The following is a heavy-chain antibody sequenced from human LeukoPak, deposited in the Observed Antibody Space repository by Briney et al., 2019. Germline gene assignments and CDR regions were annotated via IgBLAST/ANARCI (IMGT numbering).Heavy chain of an antibody. D-gene: IGHD3-16*02. CDR1: GFTCSTYV. Sequence: GGSLRLSCAASGFTCSTYVMSWVRQAPGKGLEWLSLILHNGDSTYYADSVKGRFTISRDNSKNTLYLQMNSLRAEDTAVYYCARLSSFAFDIWGRGTMVTVSS. CDR2: ILHNGDST. CDR3: ARLSSFAFDI. V-gene: IGHV3-23*01. J-gene: IGHJ3*02.